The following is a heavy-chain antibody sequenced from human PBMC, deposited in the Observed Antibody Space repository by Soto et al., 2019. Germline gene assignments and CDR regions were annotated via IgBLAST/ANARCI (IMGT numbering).Heavy chain of an antibody. V-gene: IGHV3-7*04. Sequence: EMQLVESGGGLVQPGGSLRLACLASGFTFNSHWMGWVRQSPGKGLVWVANIDRDGRDKYYVDSVPGRFTLSRDNAKNAVLLQMNSLRVEDMAMYYSARHGYFAFDYWGLGDLVSVPS. D-gene: IGHD4-17*01. CDR1: GFTFNSHW. CDR2: IDRDGRDK. CDR3: ARHGYFAFDY. J-gene: IGHJ4*02.